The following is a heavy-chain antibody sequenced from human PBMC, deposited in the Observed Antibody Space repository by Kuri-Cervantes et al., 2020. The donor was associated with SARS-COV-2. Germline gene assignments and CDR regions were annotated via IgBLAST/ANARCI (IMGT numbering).Heavy chain of an antibody. CDR2: ISGSGGST. Sequence: GESLKISCAASGFTVSSNCLNWVRQAPGKGLEWVSAISGSGGSTYYADSVKGRFTISRDNSKNTLYLQMNSLRAEDTAVYYCAKDLQWELSSWYYFDYWGQGTLVTVSS. J-gene: IGHJ4*02. CDR3: AKDLQWELSSWYYFDY. CDR1: GFTVSSNC. D-gene: IGHD1-26*01. V-gene: IGHV3-23*01.